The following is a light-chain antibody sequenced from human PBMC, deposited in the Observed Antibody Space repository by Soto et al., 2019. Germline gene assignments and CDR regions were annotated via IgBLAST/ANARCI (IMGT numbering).Light chain of an antibody. CDR1: SSNIGSNY. CDR2: EDI. Sequence: QSVLTQPPSVSAAPGQRVTISCSGSSSNIGSNYVSWYQHLPGTAPKLLIFEDIQRPSGIPDRFSGSKSGTSATLAITGLQTGDEADYYCGTWDTSLIAKVFGGGTTLTVL. V-gene: IGLV1-51*02. J-gene: IGLJ2*01. CDR3: GTWDTSLIAKV.